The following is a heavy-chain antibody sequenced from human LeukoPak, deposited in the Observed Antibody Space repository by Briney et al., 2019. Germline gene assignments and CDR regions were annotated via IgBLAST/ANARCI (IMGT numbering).Heavy chain of an antibody. CDR2: INHSGST. CDR3: ARGRNSSSRRHYYYYYMDV. V-gene: IGHV4-34*01. D-gene: IGHD6-6*01. Sequence: PSETLSLTCAVYGGSFSGYYWSWIRQPPGKGLEWIGEINHSGSTNYNPSLKSRVTISVDTSKNQFSLKLSSVTAADTAVYYCARGRNSSSRRHYYYYYMDVWGKGTTVTVSS. J-gene: IGHJ6*03. CDR1: GGSFSGYY.